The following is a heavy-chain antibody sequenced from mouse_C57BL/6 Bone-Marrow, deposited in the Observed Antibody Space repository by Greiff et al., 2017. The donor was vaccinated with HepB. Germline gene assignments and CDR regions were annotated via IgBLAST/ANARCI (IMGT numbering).Heavy chain of an antibody. CDR2: IYPGDGDT. CDR3: ARGNDYDRFAY. CDR1: GYAFSSYW. D-gene: IGHD2-4*01. V-gene: IGHV1-80*01. J-gene: IGHJ3*01. Sequence: LQQSGASVKISCKASGYAFSSYWMNWVKQRPGKGLEWIGQIYPGDGDTNYNGKFKGKATLTADKSSSTAYMQLSSLTSEDSAVYFCARGNDYDRFAYWGQGTLVTVSA.